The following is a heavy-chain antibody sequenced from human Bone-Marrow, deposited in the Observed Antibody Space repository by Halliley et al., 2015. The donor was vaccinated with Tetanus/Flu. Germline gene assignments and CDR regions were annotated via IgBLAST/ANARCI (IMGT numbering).Heavy chain of an antibody. J-gene: IGHJ4*02. D-gene: IGHD2-2*01. CDR2: IIPMSATA. Sequence: QLVQSGAEVKKPGSSVKVSCKTSGDTFSTYAISWVRQAPGQGLEWMGGIIPMSATADYAQKFQGRVTITADESTRTAYMELSSLTSGDTAVYYCARDNPTIITGVWGQGTLVTVAS. V-gene: IGHV1-69*01. CDR1: GDTFSTYA. CDR3: ARDNPTIITGV.